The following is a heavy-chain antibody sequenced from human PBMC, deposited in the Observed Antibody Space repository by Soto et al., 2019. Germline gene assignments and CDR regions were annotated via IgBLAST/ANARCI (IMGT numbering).Heavy chain of an antibody. J-gene: IGHJ4*02. V-gene: IGHV3-30*18. Sequence: QVQLVESGGGVVQPGRSLRLSCAASGFTFSSYGMHWVRQAPGKGLEWVAVISYDGSNKYYADSVKGRFTISRDNSKNTLYLQMNSLRAEDTAVYYCAKEQAVYYGSGSLFDYWGQGTLVTVSS. CDR2: ISYDGSNK. CDR3: AKEQAVYYGSGSLFDY. D-gene: IGHD3-10*01. CDR1: GFTFSSYG.